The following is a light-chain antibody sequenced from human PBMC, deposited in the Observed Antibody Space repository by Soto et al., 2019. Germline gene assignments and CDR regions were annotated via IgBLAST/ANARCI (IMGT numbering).Light chain of an antibody. CDR3: NSYTSNNTYV. CDR1: ASDIGAYDY. V-gene: IGLV2-14*03. J-gene: IGLJ1*01. CDR2: EVS. Sequence: QSVLTQPPSASGSPGQSVTISCTGTASDIGAYDYVSWYQQHPGKAPKLMIYEVSNRPSGVSNRFSGSKSGNTASLTISGLRAEDEADYYCNSYTSNNTYVFGTGTKVTVL.